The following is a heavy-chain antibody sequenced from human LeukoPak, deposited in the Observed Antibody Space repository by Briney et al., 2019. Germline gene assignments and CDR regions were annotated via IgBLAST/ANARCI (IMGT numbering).Heavy chain of an antibody. Sequence: GGSLRLSCAASGFTFSSYSMNWVRQAPGKGLEWVSSISSSSSYIYYADSVKGRFTISRDNAKNSLYLQMNSLRAEDTAAYYCARDSDVPDYGDYVRRSLDYWGQGTLVTVSS. V-gene: IGHV3-21*01. D-gene: IGHD4-17*01. J-gene: IGHJ4*02. CDR3: ARDSDVPDYGDYVRRSLDY. CDR1: GFTFSSYS. CDR2: ISSSSSYI.